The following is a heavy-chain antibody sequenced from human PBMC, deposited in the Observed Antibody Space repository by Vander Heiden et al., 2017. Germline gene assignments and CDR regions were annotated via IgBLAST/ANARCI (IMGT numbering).Heavy chain of an antibody. Sequence: EAQLVESGGGLVQPGRSLRISCVASGFSFGDYAMHWVRQAPGKGLEWVSGISWSSDNIAYAESVKGRFTISRDNAKNSLYLEMTSLRTEDTAFYFCGRSYSTGGDLWGQGTLVTVSS. D-gene: IGHD2-8*02. V-gene: IGHV3-9*01. CDR1: GFSFGDYA. CDR3: GRSYSTGGDL. CDR2: ISWSSDNI. J-gene: IGHJ5*02.